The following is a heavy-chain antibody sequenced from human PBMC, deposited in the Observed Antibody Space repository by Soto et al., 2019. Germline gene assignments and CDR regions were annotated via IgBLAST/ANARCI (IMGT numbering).Heavy chain of an antibody. J-gene: IGHJ4*02. D-gene: IGHD1-1*01. CDR3: AKVPTPPRWKDGLDS. CDR1: GCNFDDDS. V-gene: IGHV3-43*01. Sequence: LRLSCAAAGCNFDDDSIHLVRQAPEKCLEWVSLINWDGSNTYYADSVKGRFTISRDNSRNSVYLQMSSLITDDTALYLCAKVPTPPRWKDGLDSWGKGALVT. CDR2: INWDGSNT.